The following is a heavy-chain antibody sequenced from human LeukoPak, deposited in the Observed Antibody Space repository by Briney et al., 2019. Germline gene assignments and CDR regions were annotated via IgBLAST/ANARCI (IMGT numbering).Heavy chain of an antibody. CDR1: GFTFSSYW. J-gene: IGHJ4*02. CDR2: INRDGSVR. CDR3: ARDPGSSAFDS. Sequence: GGSLRLSCAASGFTFSSYWMSWVRQTPEKGLEFVANINRDGSVRNYVDSVKGRFTISRDNAENSMHLQMNSLRADDTAVYYCARDPGSSAFDSWGQGILVTVSS. V-gene: IGHV3-7*01. D-gene: IGHD5/OR15-5a*01.